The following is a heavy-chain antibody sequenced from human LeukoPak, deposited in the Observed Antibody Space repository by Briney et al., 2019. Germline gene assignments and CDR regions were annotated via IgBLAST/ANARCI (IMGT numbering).Heavy chain of an antibody. V-gene: IGHV3-13*01. CDR2: IGTAGGT. D-gene: IGHD1-26*01. CDR1: GFTFSSYD. CDR3: ARHDQRELLAFDI. J-gene: IGHJ3*02. Sequence: GGSLRLSCAAPGFTFSSYDMHWVRQATGKGLEWVSAIGTAGGTYYPGSVKGRFTISRENAKNSLYLQMNSLRAGDTAVYYCARHDQRELLAFDIWGQGTMVTVSS.